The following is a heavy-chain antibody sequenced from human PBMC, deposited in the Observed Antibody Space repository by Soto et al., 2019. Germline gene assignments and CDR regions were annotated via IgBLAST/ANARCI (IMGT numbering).Heavy chain of an antibody. CDR1: GFTFSSYG. D-gene: IGHD3-9*01. CDR2: IWYDGSNK. V-gene: IGHV3-33*01. Sequence: SCAASGFTFSSYGMHWVRQAPGKGLEWVAVIWYDGSNKYYADSVKGRFTISRDNSKNTLYLQMNSLRAEDTAVYYCARGSSGGFDILTGYYWGLFDYWGQGTLVTVSS. CDR3: ARGSSGGFDILTGYYWGLFDY. J-gene: IGHJ4*02.